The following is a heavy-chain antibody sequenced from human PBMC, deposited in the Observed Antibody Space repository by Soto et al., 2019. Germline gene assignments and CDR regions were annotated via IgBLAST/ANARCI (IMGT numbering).Heavy chain of an antibody. D-gene: IGHD5-18*01. CDR2: IYYDGNT. J-gene: IGHJ6*02. V-gene: IGHV4-39*07. Sequence: PSETLSLTCTVSGGSITSSSHYWGWIRQPPGKGLEWIANIYYDGNTYYNPSLKSRVTISVDTSKNQFSLKLSSVTAADTAVYYCARASPVVTDVWGQGTTVT. CDR3: ARASPVVTDV. CDR1: GGSITSSSHY.